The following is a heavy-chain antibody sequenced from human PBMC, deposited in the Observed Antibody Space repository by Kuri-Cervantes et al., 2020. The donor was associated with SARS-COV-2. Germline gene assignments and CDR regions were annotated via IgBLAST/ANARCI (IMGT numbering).Heavy chain of an antibody. CDR1: GYTFTSYD. CDR3: ARGVTIFGVVSYYYYMDV. CDR2: INPNSGGT. J-gene: IGHJ6*03. V-gene: IGHV1-2*02. Sequence: ASVKVSCKASGYTFTSYDINWVRQAPGQGLEWMGWINPNSGGTNYAQKFQGRVTMTRDTSISTAYMELSRLRSDDTAVYYCARGVTIFGVVSYYYYMDVWGKGATVTVSS. D-gene: IGHD3-3*01.